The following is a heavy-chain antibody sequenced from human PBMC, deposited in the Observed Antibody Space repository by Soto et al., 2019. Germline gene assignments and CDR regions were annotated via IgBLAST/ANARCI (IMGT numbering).Heavy chain of an antibody. CDR2: IIPIFVTA. V-gene: IGHV1-69*06. Sequence: SVKVSCKTSGGTFSSYAISWVRQAPGQGLEWMGGIIPIFVTANYAQKFQGRVTITADKSTSTAYMELSSLRSEDTAVYYCAREDTMVRGVNFDYWGQGTLVLVS. CDR3: AREDTMVRGVNFDY. D-gene: IGHD3-10*01. J-gene: IGHJ4*02. CDR1: GGTFSSYA.